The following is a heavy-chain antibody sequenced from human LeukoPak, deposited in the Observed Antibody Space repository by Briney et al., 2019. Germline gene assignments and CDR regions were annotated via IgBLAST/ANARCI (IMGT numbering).Heavy chain of an antibody. CDR3: ARHVLRSFDWPKFLIDY. J-gene: IGHJ4*02. V-gene: IGHV2-5*01. D-gene: IGHD3-9*01. Sequence: SGPTLVKPTQTLTLTCTFSGFSLSISGVGVGWIRQPPGKALEWLALIYYNDETRYSPSLKSRLTITKDTSKNQVVLTMTNMDPVDTATYYYARHVLRSFDWPKFLIDYWGQGTLVTVSS. CDR2: IYYNDET. CDR1: GFSLSISGVG.